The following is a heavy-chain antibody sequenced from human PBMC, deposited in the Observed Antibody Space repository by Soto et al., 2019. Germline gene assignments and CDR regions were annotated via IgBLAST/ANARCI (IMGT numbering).Heavy chain of an antibody. Sequence: EVQLVESGGGLVQPGGSLRLSCAGSGATLQDYAMHWVRQAPGKGLEWVSGIYYNSNRIDYADSGKGRFTISRDNARNALYLQMNSLTTEDTAFYYCGKDISPGGMDVWGRGLMVTVSS. V-gene: IGHV3-9*01. CDR2: IYYNSNRI. CDR1: GATLQDYA. CDR3: GKDISPGGMDV. J-gene: IGHJ6*04.